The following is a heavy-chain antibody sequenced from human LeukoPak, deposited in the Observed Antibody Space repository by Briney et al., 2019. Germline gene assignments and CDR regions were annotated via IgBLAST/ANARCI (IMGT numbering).Heavy chain of an antibody. Sequence: PSETLSLTCTVSGGSFSSSTYYWGWIRQPPGKGLEWIGSIYYIENTYYNPSLKSRVTISVDTSKNQFSLKLSSVTAADTAVYYCARGGWIYYFDYWGQGTLVTVSS. CDR1: GGSFSSSTYY. CDR3: ARGGWIYYFDY. J-gene: IGHJ4*02. D-gene: IGHD2-2*03. CDR2: IYYIENT. V-gene: IGHV4-39*01.